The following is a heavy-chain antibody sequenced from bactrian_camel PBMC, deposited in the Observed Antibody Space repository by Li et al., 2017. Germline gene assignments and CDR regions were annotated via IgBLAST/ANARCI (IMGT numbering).Heavy chain of an antibody. CDR3: AADRRLYLGCRPRLDYTG. CDR1: GFSFSTYA. V-gene: IGHV3S31*01. D-gene: IGHD3*01. Sequence: DVQLVESGGGLVQPGGSLRLSCAASGFSFSTYAMSWVRQAPGKDREGVATIDSERVTNYADSVKDRFTISRDNAKKTLYLQMDNLEPEDTAVYYCAADRRLYLGCRPRLDYTGWGQGTQVTVS. CDR2: IDSERVT. J-gene: IGHJ4*01.